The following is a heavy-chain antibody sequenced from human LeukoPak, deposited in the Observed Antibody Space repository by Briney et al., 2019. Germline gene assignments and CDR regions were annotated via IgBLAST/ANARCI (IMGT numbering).Heavy chain of an antibody. D-gene: IGHD6-19*01. CDR2: TNQDGSTN. CDR3: ATTVAGYPDDYFDY. J-gene: IGHJ4*02. Sequence: GGSLRLSCAASEFTFSNYWMSWVRQAPGKGLERVAHTNQDGSTNYYVDSVWGRFTISRDNAKNSLYLQMNSLRAEDTAVYYCATTVAGYPDDYFDYWGQGTLVTVSS. V-gene: IGHV3-7*01. CDR1: EFTFSNYW.